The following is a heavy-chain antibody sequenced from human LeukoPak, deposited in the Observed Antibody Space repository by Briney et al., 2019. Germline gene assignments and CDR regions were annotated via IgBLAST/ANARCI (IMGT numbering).Heavy chain of an antibody. V-gene: IGHV3-48*03. D-gene: IGHD5-18*01. J-gene: IGHJ4*02. CDR3: AGRYIYGLFDY. Sequence: GGSLRLSCVASGFTFSSYEMNWVRQAPGKGLEWVSYISSSGSTIYYADSVKGRFTISRDNAKNSLYLQMNSLRAEDTAVYYCAGRYIYGLFDYWGQGTLVTVSS. CDR1: GFTFSSYE. CDR2: ISSSGSTI.